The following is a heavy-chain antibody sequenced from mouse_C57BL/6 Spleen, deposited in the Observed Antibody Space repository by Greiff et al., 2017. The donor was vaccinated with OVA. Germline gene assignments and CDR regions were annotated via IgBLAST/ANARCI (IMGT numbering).Heavy chain of an antibody. D-gene: IGHD1-1*01. CDR1: GFSLSTSGMG. Sequence: QVTLKVCGPGILQSSQTLSLTCSFSGFSLSTSGMGVSWIRQPSGKGLEWLAHIYWDDDKRYNPSLKSRLTISKDTSRNQVFLKITSVDTADTATYYCARRALYGSSYYCDYWGQGTTLTVSS. CDR2: IYWDDDK. V-gene: IGHV8-12*01. J-gene: IGHJ2*01. CDR3: ARRALYGSSYYCDY.